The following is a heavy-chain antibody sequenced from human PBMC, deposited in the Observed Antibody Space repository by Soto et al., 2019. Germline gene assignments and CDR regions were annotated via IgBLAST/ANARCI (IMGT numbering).Heavy chain of an antibody. CDR1: GFSLSTSGVG. V-gene: IGHV2-5*02. D-gene: IGHD1-1*01. J-gene: IGHJ2*01. CDR2: IYWDDDK. Sequence: QITVKESGPKLVKPSQTLTLTCAFSGFSLSTSGVGVGWVRQPPGKAPEWLALIYWDDDKRYRPSLKSRHSISKATSKDPVVFTITNIDPVDTATYSCVHQDWNNNTYSFDLWGRGTLVTVSS. CDR3: VHQDWNNNTYSFDL.